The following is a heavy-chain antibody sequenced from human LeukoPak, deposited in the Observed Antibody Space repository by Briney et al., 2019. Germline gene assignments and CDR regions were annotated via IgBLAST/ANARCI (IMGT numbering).Heavy chain of an antibody. Sequence: GGSLRLSXAASGFTFSSYGMHWVRQAPAKGLEWGAFIRYDESKTFYGDSVKGRFTVSRDNSKNTLYLQMNSLRAEDTAVYYCAKSHLPNSYSGTYYCDYWGQGTQVTVSS. CDR1: GFTFSSYG. CDR3: AKSHLPNSYSGTYYCDY. D-gene: IGHD1-26*01. V-gene: IGHV3-30*02. J-gene: IGHJ4*02. CDR2: IRYDESKT.